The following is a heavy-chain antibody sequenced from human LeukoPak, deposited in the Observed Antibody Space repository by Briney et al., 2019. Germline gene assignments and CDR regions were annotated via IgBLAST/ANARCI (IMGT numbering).Heavy chain of an antibody. D-gene: IGHD3-22*01. J-gene: IGHJ6*02. CDR1: GGSISSYY. Sequence: SETLSLTCTVSGGSISSYYWSWIRQPAGKGLEWIGRIYTSGSTNYNPSLKSRVTMSVDTSKNQFTLKLSSVTAADTAVYYCAREVDYYDSSGYLYYYYGMDVWGQGTTVTVSS. CDR2: IYTSGST. V-gene: IGHV4-4*07. CDR3: AREVDYYDSSGYLYYYYGMDV.